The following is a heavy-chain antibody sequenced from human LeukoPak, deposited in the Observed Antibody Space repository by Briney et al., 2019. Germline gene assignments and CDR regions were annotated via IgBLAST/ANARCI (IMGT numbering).Heavy chain of an antibody. V-gene: IGHV3-20*04. Sequence: PGGSLRLSCAASGFTFDDYGMSWVRQAPGKGLEWVSGINWNGGSTGYADSVKGRFTISRDNAKNSLYLQTNSLRAEDTALYYCARADYYDDAESNWFDPWGQGTLVTVSS. CDR3: ARADYYDDAESNWFDP. J-gene: IGHJ5*02. CDR2: INWNGGST. CDR1: GFTFDDYG. D-gene: IGHD3-22*01.